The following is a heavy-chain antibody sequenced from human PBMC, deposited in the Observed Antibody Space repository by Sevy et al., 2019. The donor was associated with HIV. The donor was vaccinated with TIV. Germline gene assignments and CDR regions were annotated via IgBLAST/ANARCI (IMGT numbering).Heavy chain of an antibody. CDR2: ISSGSSYI. J-gene: IGHJ4*02. D-gene: IGHD3-10*01. Sequence: GGCLRLSCAASGFTFSNYFMNWVRQAPGKGLEWVSSISSGSSYIFYADSLKGRFTISRDNAKNSLYLHMNSLRSEDTAVYYCARGDYYGSLYYFDYWGPGTLVPVS. CDR1: GFTFSNYF. CDR3: ARGDYYGSLYYFDY. V-gene: IGHV3-21*01.